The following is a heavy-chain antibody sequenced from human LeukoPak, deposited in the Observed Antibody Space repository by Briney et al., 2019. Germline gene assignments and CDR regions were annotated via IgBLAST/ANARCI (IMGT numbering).Heavy chain of an antibody. CDR3: AKDLDYDFWSGYYPFDY. CDR2: ISGSGGST. Sequence: VGSLRLSSAASGFTFSSYTMSCVRHAPGEGLECVSAISGSGGSTYYADSVKGRFTISTDNSKNTLYLQMNSLRAEDTAVYYCAKDLDYDFWSGYYPFDYWGQGTLVTVSS. CDR1: GFTFSSYT. V-gene: IGHV3-23*01. D-gene: IGHD3-3*01. J-gene: IGHJ4*02.